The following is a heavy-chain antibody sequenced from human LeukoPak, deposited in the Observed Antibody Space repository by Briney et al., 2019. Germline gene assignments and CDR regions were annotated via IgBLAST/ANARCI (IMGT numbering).Heavy chain of an antibody. V-gene: IGHV4-38-2*02. J-gene: IGHJ4*02. Sequence: PSETLSLTCTVSGYSISSGYYWGWIRPPPGKGLEWIGSIYHSGSTYYNPSHKSRVTISVDTSKNQFSLKLSSVTAAGTAVYYCARDVMTTVNLDYWGQGTLVTVSS. D-gene: IGHD4-11*01. CDR2: IYHSGST. CDR3: ARDVMTTVNLDY. CDR1: GYSISSGYY.